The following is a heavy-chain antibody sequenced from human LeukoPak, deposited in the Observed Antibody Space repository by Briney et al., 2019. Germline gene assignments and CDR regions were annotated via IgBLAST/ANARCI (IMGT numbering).Heavy chain of an antibody. CDR2: IYYSGST. J-gene: IGHJ4*02. CDR3: ARARRGYDYVWGSYRPYYFDY. D-gene: IGHD3-16*02. Sequence: PSETLSLTCTVSGYSISTGYYWDWIRQPPGKGLEWIGSIYYSGSTYYNPSLKSRVTISVDTSKNQFSLKLSSVTAADTAVYYCARARRGYDYVWGSYRPYYFDYWGQGTLVTVSS. V-gene: IGHV4-38-2*02. CDR1: GYSISTGYY.